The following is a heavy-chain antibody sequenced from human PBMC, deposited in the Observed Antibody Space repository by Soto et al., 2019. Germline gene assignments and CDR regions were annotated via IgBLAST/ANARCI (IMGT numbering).Heavy chain of an antibody. Sequence: ASVKVSCKASGYIFRGYGITWVRQAPGQGLEWMGWISTYNGNTNYAQKLQGRVTLTTDISTTTAYMELRSLRSDDTAVYYCARDQGATTAFDYWGQGTLVTVSS. CDR1: GYIFRGYG. J-gene: IGHJ4*02. V-gene: IGHV1-18*04. CDR2: ISTYNGNT. CDR3: ARDQGATTAFDY. D-gene: IGHD1-26*01.